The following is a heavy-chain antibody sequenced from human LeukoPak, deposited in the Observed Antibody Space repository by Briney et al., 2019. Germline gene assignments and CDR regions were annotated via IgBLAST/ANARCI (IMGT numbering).Heavy chain of an antibody. CDR3: ARVIREHQTYYFDY. Sequence: GGSLRLSCAASGFTFSSYAVSWVRQAPGKGLAWVSAISDSGGSTQYADSVKGRFTISRDNAKNSLYLQMNSLRAEDTAVYYCARVIREHQTYYFDYWGQGTLVTVSS. V-gene: IGHV3-23*01. CDR2: ISDSGGST. CDR1: GFTFSSYA. J-gene: IGHJ4*02. D-gene: IGHD1-26*01.